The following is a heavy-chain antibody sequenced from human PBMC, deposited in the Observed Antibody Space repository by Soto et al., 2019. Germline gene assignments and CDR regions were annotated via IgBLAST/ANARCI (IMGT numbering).Heavy chain of an antibody. CDR1: GYTFTGYY. CDR2: LNPNSGGT. J-gene: IGHJ2*01. CDR3: ARGEYQLLITWYFDL. Sequence: QVQLVQSGAEVKKPGASVKVSCKASGYTFTGYYMHWVRQAPGQGLEGMGWLNPNSGGTNYAQKFQGRVTMTRDTSISTAYMELRRLRSDDTAVYYCARGEYQLLITWYFDLWGRGTLVTVSS. D-gene: IGHD2-2*01. V-gene: IGHV1-2*02.